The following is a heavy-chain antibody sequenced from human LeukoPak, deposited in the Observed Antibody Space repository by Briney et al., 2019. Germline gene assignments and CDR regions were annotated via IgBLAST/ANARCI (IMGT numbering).Heavy chain of an antibody. Sequence: SETLSLTCSVSGGSITNYYWSWIRQPPGKGLEWVGYVYHIGSSNYNPSLKSRVKISVDASKNQFSLKLSSVTAADTAVYYCARGSQPGAFDIWGQGTMVTVSS. CDR1: GGSITNYY. CDR2: VYHIGSS. D-gene: IGHD7-27*01. V-gene: IGHV4-59*01. CDR3: ARGSQPGAFDI. J-gene: IGHJ3*02.